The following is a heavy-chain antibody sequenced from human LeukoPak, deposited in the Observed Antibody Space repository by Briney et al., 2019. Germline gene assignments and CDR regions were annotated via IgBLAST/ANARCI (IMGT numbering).Heavy chain of an antibody. CDR1: GYTFTGYY. CDR3: ARDYCTNGVCYHDY. CDR2: INTNTGNP. J-gene: IGHJ4*02. D-gene: IGHD2-8*01. Sequence: ASVKVSCKASGYTFTGYYMNWVRQAPGQGLEWMGWINTNTGNPTYAQGFTGRFVFSLDTSVSTAYLQISSLKAEDTAVYYCARDYCTNGVCYHDYWGQGTLVTVSS. V-gene: IGHV7-4-1*02.